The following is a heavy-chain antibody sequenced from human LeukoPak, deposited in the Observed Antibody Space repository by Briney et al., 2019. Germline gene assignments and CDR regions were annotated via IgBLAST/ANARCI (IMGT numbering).Heavy chain of an antibody. Sequence: SETLSLTCTVSGGSISNYYWSWIRQPPGKGLEWIGYVYSSGSTNYNPSLKSRVTISVDTSKNQFSLKLSSVTAADTAVYYCARVGIYSTSWALDYWGQGTLVTVSS. D-gene: IGHD6-13*01. V-gene: IGHV4-59*01. CDR3: ARVGIYSTSWALDY. CDR1: GGSISNYY. J-gene: IGHJ4*02. CDR2: VYSSGST.